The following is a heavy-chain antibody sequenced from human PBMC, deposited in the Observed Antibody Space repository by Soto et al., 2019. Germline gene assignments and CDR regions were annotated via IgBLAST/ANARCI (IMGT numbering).Heavy chain of an antibody. CDR3: ARDGDYVWGSYRWSDAFDI. Sequence: QVQLVESGGGVVQPGRSLRLSCAASGFTFNTYGMNWVRQAPGKGLEWVAVIWYDGSQKYYADSVKGRFTISRDNSKNSLYLQMNSLRAEETAVYYCARDGDYVWGSYRWSDAFDIWGQGTMVTVSS. J-gene: IGHJ3*02. CDR1: GFTFNTYG. D-gene: IGHD3-16*02. V-gene: IGHV3-33*01. CDR2: IWYDGSQK.